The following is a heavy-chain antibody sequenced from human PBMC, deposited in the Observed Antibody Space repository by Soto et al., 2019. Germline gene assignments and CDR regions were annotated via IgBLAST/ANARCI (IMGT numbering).Heavy chain of an antibody. CDR3: AKAPKYSSSWHPFDY. Sequence: GSLRLSCAASGFTFSSYAMSWVRPAPGKGLEWVSAISGSGGSTYYADSVKGRFTISRDNSKNTLYLQMNSLRAEDTAVYYCAKAPKYSSSWHPFDYWGQGTLVTVSS. V-gene: IGHV3-23*01. CDR2: ISGSGGST. D-gene: IGHD6-13*01. J-gene: IGHJ4*02. CDR1: GFTFSSYA.